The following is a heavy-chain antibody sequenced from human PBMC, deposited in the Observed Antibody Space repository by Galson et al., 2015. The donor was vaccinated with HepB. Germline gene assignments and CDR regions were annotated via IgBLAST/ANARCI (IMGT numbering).Heavy chain of an antibody. Sequence: SVKVSCKASGYTFTSYAMNWVRQAPGQGLEWMGWININTGKPTYAPGFTERYVFSLDTSVSTAYLQIRSLKAEDTAVYYCARDYFDSSSDYWGQGTLVTVSS. CDR3: ARDYFDSSSDY. J-gene: IGHJ4*02. D-gene: IGHD3-22*01. V-gene: IGHV7-4-1*02. CDR1: GYTFTSYA. CDR2: ININTGKP.